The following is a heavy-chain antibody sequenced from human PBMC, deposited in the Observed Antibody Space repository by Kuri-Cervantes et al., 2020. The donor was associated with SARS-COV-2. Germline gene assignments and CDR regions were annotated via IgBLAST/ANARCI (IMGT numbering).Heavy chain of an antibody. V-gene: IGHV3-21*01. CDR1: GFLFSAPA. J-gene: IGHJ4*02. CDR2: ISSSSSYI. D-gene: IGHD3-10*01. Sequence: GESLKISCEVSGFLFSAPAIHWVRQVSGKGLEWFSSISSSSSYIYYADSVKGRFTISRDNAKNSLYLQMNSLRAEDTAVYYCARSMVRGVARFDYWGQGTLVTVSS. CDR3: ARSMVRGVARFDY.